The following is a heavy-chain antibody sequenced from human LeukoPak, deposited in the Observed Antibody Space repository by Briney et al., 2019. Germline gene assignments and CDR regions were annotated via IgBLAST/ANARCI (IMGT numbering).Heavy chain of an antibody. CDR3: VKGGATRGRFED. CDR1: GFRFNVQT. CDR2: MKEDGSEI. D-gene: IGHD1-26*01. Sequence: GGSLRLSCVASGFRFNVQTMSWIRQAPGKGLDWVASMKEDGSEIRYVDSVKGRFTISRDNSKNSLYLQMNSLRADDTGVYRCVKGGATRGRFEDWGQGTLVTVSS. J-gene: IGHJ4*02. V-gene: IGHV3-7*01.